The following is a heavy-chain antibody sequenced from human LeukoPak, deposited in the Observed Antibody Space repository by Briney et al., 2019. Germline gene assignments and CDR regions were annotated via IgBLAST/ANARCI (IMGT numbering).Heavy chain of an antibody. Sequence: PGGSLRLSCAGSGVTFSSYWMSWVRQAPGEGLEWVANIKQDGSEKYYVDSVKGRFTISRDNAKNSLYLQMNSLRAEDTAVYYCARDGFGNPLGYWGQGALVTVSS. CDR2: IKQDGSEK. V-gene: IGHV3-7*05. D-gene: IGHD4-23*01. CDR3: ARDGFGNPLGY. J-gene: IGHJ4*02. CDR1: GVTFSSYW.